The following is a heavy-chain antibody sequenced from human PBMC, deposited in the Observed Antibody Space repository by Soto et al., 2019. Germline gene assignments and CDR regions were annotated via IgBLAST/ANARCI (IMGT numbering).Heavy chain of an antibody. Sequence: LSLTCTVSGGSISSGGYYWSWIRQHPGKGLEWIGYIYYSGSTYYNPSLKSRVTISVDTSRNQFSLKLSSVTAADTAVYYCARGDYYDSSGYYPWGQGTLVTVSS. CDR1: GGSISSGGYY. CDR3: ARGDYYDSSGYYP. D-gene: IGHD3-22*01. J-gene: IGHJ5*02. CDR2: IYYSGST. V-gene: IGHV4-31*03.